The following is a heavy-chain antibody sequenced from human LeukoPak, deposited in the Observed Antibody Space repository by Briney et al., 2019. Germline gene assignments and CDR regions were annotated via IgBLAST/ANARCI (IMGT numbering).Heavy chain of an antibody. CDR2: INPNSGGT. Sequence: ASVKVSCKASGYTFTGYYMHWVRQAPGQGLEWMGLINPNSGGTNYAQKFQGMVTMTRDTSISTAYMELSRLRSDDTAVYYCASTSDILTGYPYYPGFLHWGQGTLVTVSS. CDR1: GYTFTGYY. J-gene: IGHJ1*01. V-gene: IGHV1-2*02. D-gene: IGHD3-9*01. CDR3: ASTSDILTGYPYYPGFLH.